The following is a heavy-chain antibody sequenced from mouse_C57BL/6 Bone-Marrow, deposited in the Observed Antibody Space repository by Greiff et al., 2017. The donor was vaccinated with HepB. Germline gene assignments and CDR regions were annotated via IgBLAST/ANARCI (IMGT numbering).Heavy chain of an antibody. V-gene: IGHV12-3*01. CDR1: GFPITSGYY. J-gene: IGHJ4*01. Sequence: VKLQESGPGLVKPSQSLFLTCSITGFPITSGYYWIWIRQSPGKPLEWMGYITHSGETFYNPSLQSPISITRETSKNQFFLQLNSVTTEDTAMYYCAGATLYYYAMDYWGQGTSVTVSS. CDR3: AGATLYYYAMDY. CDR2: ITHSGET. D-gene: IGHD6-1*01.